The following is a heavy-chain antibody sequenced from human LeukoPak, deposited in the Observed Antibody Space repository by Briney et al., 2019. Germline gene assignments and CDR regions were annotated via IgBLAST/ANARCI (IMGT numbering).Heavy chain of an antibody. CDR3: ATEKDELLDS. CDR1: GYSLSELF. D-gene: IGHD1-1*01. J-gene: IGHJ5*01. Sequence: ASVKVSCKVSGYSLSELFTHWVRQAPGKGLEWMGGFDPEDGEPMYAKKFQGRVTMTEDTSTDTAYMELRSLRSEDTAVYYCATEKDELLDSWGQGTLVTVSS. CDR2: FDPEDGEP. V-gene: IGHV1-24*01.